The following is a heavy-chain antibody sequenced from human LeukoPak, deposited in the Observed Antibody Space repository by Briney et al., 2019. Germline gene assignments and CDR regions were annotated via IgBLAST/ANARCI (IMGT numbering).Heavy chain of an antibody. CDR1: GFTFSHYA. CDR3: AGHTSHPGLIDS. Sequence: TGGSLRLSCAASGFTFSHYAMNWVRQAPGKGLEWVSYINTDSSDIHYADSVKGRFTISRDNARNTLYLQLSSLRPEDPAFNSCAGHTSHPGLIDSGGQGPLVPVSS. V-gene: IGHV3-21*05. J-gene: IGHJ4*02. CDR2: INTDSSDI.